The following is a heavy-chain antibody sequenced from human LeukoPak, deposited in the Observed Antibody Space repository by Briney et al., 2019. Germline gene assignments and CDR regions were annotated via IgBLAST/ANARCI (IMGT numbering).Heavy chain of an antibody. V-gene: IGHV3-23*01. CDR2: ISDSGGRA. D-gene: IGHD3-22*01. J-gene: IGHJ4*02. CDR1: GITLSNYG. Sequence: GFLRLSCAVSGITLSNYGMSWVRQAPGKGLEWVAGISDSGGRANYADSVKGRFTISRDNPKNTLYLQMNSLRAEDTAVYFCAKRGVVIRVILVGFHKEAPYFDSWGQGVLVTVSS. CDR3: AKRGVVIRVILVGFHKEAPYFDS.